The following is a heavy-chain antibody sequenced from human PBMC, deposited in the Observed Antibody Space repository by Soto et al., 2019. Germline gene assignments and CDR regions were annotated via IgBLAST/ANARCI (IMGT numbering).Heavy chain of an antibody. Sequence: AASVKVSCKASGHTFTGYYMHWVRQAPGQGLEWMGWINPNSGGTNYAQKFQGWVTMTRDTSISTAYMELSRLRSDDTAVYYCARGEQQLKYYYYYGMDVWGQGTTVTVSS. J-gene: IGHJ6*02. CDR2: INPNSGGT. D-gene: IGHD6-13*01. CDR1: GHTFTGYY. V-gene: IGHV1-2*04. CDR3: ARGEQQLKYYYYYGMDV.